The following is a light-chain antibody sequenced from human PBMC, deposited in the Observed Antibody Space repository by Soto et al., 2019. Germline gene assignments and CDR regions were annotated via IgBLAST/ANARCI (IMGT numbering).Light chain of an antibody. CDR1: QSITTY. V-gene: IGKV3-11*01. J-gene: IGKJ1*01. CDR2: DAS. Sequence: ETVLIQSPATLSLSPGDRATLSCRASQSITTYLAWYQQKTGQAPKLLFYDASNRATGIPARFSASGSGTDFTLTISSLEPEDSAVYYCQQRSSWWTFGQGTKVEIK. CDR3: QQRSSWWT.